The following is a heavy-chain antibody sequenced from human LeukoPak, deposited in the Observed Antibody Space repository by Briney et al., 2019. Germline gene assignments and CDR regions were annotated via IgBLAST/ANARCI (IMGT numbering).Heavy chain of an antibody. Sequence: TSETLSLTCAVYGGSFSGYYWSWIRQPPGKGLEWIGEINHSGSTNYNPSLKSRVTISVGTSKSQFSLTLTSVTAADTALYYCARAGRWEGRPHAFDIWGQGTMVTVSS. J-gene: IGHJ3*02. CDR1: GGSFSGYY. D-gene: IGHD1-26*01. CDR3: ARAGRWEGRPHAFDI. CDR2: INHSGST. V-gene: IGHV4-34*01.